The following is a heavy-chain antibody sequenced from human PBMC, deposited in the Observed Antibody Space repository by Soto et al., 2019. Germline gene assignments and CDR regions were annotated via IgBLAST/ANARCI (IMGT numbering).Heavy chain of an antibody. CDR2: TLYDGRKK. J-gene: IGHJ3*02. V-gene: IGHV3-30*18. D-gene: IGHD6-19*01. CDR1: GFSFNNYG. Sequence: QVQLVESGGGVVQPGRSLRLSCAPSGFSFNNYGIHWVRQAPGKGLEWVAGTLYDGRKKYYADSVKGRFTISRDNSKNTVHLQMNSLRTEDTAVYFCAKIYRQWLNEGRDSFDIWGQGTMVAVSS. CDR3: AKIYRQWLNEGRDSFDI.